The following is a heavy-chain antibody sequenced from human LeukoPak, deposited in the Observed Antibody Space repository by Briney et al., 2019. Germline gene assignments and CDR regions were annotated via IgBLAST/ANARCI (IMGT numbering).Heavy chain of an antibody. CDR2: ISAYNGNT. D-gene: IGHD6-6*01. J-gene: IGHJ2*01. CDR3: ARELIISARRAPYWYFDL. Sequence: ASVKVSCKASGYTFTSYGISWVRQAPGQGLEWMGWISAYNGNTNYAQKLQGRVTMTTDTSASTAYMELRSLRSDDTAVYYCARELIISARRAPYWYFDLWGRGTLVTVSS. V-gene: IGHV1-18*01. CDR1: GYTFTSYG.